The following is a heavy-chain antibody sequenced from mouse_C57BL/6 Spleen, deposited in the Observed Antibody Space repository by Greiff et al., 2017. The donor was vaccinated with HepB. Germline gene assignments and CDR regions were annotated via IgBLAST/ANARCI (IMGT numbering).Heavy chain of an antibody. CDR2: INPNNGGT. Sequence: VQLQQSGPELVKPGASVKISCKASGYTFTDYYMNWVKQSHGKSLEWIGDINPNNGGTSYNQKFKGKATLTVDKSSSTAYMELRSLTSEDSAVYYCARSIFRYGNYEGYYYAMDYWGQGTSVTVSS. CDR1: GYTFTDYY. CDR3: ARSIFRYGNYEGYYYAMDY. V-gene: IGHV1-26*01. J-gene: IGHJ4*01. D-gene: IGHD2-1*01.